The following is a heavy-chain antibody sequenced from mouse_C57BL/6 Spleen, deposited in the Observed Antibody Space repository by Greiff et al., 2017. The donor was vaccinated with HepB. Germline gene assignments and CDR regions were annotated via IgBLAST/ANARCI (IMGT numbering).Heavy chain of an antibody. J-gene: IGHJ4*01. CDR2: ISGGGGNT. CDR1: GFTFSSYT. D-gene: IGHD3-1*01. Sequence: EVQRVESGGGLVKPGGSLKLSCAASGFTFSSYTMSWVRQTPEKRLEWVATISGGGGNTYYPDSVKGRFTLSIDNAKYTLYMQMSSLRSEDTALYYCSMSFRGVIDYWGQGTSVTVSS. CDR3: SMSFRGVIDY. V-gene: IGHV5-9*01.